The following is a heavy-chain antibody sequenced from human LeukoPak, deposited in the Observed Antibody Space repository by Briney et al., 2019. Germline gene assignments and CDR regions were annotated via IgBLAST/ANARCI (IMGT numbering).Heavy chain of an antibody. J-gene: IGHJ4*02. D-gene: IGHD6-13*01. Sequence: SETLSLTCTVSGGSISSYYWSWIRQPPGKGLEWIVYIYYSGSTNYNPSLKSRVTISVDTSKNQFSLKLSSVTAADTAVYYCARLGSSSWYYFEYWGQGTLVTVSS. CDR1: GGSISSYY. CDR2: IYYSGST. V-gene: IGHV4-59*01. CDR3: ARLGSSSWYYFEY.